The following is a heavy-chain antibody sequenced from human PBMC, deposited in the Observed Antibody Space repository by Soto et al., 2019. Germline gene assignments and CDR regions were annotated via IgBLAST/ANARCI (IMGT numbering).Heavy chain of an antibody. J-gene: IGHJ4*02. CDR3: AARYCSDTVCYYFDF. V-gene: IGHV4-39*01. CDR2: VHSSGTS. CDR1: GDSISSRHYY. D-gene: IGHD2-8*01. Sequence: QMQLQESGPGLVKPSETLSLTCGVSGDSISSRHYYWGWIRQPPGKGLEWIGHVHSSGTSYYNPSLKSLVSISPDTSKNHFSLKLTSVTAADTAVYYCAARYCSDTVCYYFDFWGQGTLVTVSS.